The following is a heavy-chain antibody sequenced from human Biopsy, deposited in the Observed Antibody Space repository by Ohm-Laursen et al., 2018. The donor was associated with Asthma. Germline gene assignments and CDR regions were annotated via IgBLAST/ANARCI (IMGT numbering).Heavy chain of an antibody. Sequence: SLRLSCAASGFTFSSYGMHWVRQAPGKGLEWVAVISYDGSNKYYADSVKGRFTISRDNSKNTLYLQMNSLRAEDTAVYYCAKWDTYYDFWSGYYTRYNYYYDGMDVWGQGTTVTVSS. V-gene: IGHV3-30*18. CDR2: ISYDGSNK. CDR1: GFTFSSYG. D-gene: IGHD3-3*01. CDR3: AKWDTYYDFWSGYYTRYNYYYDGMDV. J-gene: IGHJ6*02.